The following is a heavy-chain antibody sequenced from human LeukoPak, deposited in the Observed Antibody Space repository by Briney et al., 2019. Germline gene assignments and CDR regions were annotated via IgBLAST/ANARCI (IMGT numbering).Heavy chain of an antibody. CDR2: FSDIA. Sequence: GGSLRLSCEASGFTFSSSFMSRVRQAPGKGLEWVSSFSDIAYYADSVKGRFTISRDNAKNTLYLQMDSLRAEDTAVYYCAKRLNSFAFDIRGQGTMVTVSS. CDR1: GFTFSSSF. J-gene: IGHJ3*02. CDR3: AKRLNSFAFDI. D-gene: IGHD2-21*01. V-gene: IGHV3-23*01.